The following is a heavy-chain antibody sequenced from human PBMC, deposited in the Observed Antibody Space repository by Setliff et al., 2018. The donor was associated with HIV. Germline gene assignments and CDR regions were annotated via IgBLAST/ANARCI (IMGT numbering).Heavy chain of an antibody. CDR1: GGSISIGGYY. V-gene: IGHV4-31*03. CDR3: ARGGGSRAATSSYNYMGV. Sequence: SETLSLTCTVSGGSISIGGYYWGWIRQHPGKGLEWIGYIYHNGSTYYNPSLKSRVIISVDTSKNQFSLKLSPVTAADTAVYYCARGGGSRAATSSYNYMGVWGKGTTVTVSS. CDR2: IYHNGST. D-gene: IGHD2-15*01. J-gene: IGHJ6*03.